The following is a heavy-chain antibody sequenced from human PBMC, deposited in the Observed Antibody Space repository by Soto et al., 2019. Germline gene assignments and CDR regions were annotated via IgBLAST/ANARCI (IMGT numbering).Heavy chain of an antibody. CDR3: AKGETPSPSYYYDSSGYYSPLDY. Sequence: PGGSLRLSCAASGFTFSSYAMSWVRQAPGKGLEWVSAISGSGGSTYYAESVKGRFTISRDNSKNTLYLQMNSLRAEDTAVYYCAKGETPSPSYYYDSSGYYSPLDYWGQGTLVTVSS. J-gene: IGHJ4*02. D-gene: IGHD3-22*01. CDR1: GFTFSSYA. CDR2: ISGSGGST. V-gene: IGHV3-23*01.